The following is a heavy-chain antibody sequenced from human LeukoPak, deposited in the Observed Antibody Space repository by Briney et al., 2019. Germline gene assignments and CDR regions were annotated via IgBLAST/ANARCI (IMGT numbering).Heavy chain of an antibody. CDR3: ARGVVFFDY. Sequence: PSETLSLTCTVSGGPISSYYWSWIRQPPGKGLEWIGYIYYSGSTNYNPSLKSRVTISVDTSKNQFSLKLSSVTAADTAVYYCARGVVFFDYWGQGTLVTVSS. D-gene: IGHD2-15*01. CDR2: IYYSGST. V-gene: IGHV4-59*01. J-gene: IGHJ4*02. CDR1: GGPISSYY.